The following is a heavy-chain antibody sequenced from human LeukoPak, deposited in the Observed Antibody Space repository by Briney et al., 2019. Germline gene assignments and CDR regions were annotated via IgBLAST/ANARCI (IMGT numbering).Heavy chain of an antibody. V-gene: IGHV4-59*12. CDR3: AREDYCSGGSCYSGYFQH. CDR2: IYYSGST. J-gene: IGHJ1*01. Sequence: PSETLSLTCTVSGGSISSYYWSWIRQPPGKGLEWIGYIYYSGSTYYNPSLKSRVTISVDTSKNQFSLKLNSVTAADSAVYYCAREDYCSGGSCYSGYFQHWGQGTLVTVSS. D-gene: IGHD2-15*01. CDR1: GGSISSYY.